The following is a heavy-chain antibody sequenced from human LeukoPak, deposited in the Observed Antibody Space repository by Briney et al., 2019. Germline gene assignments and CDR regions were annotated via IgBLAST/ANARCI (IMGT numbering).Heavy chain of an antibody. J-gene: IGHJ4*02. CDR1: GFTFSSYA. Sequence: GGSLRLSCADSGFTFSSYAMSWVRQAPGKGLEWVSAISGSGGSTYYADSVKGRFTISRDNSKNTLYLQMNSLRAEDTAVYYCAKASNYYGSGSYYGGWGQGTLVTVSS. V-gene: IGHV3-23*01. CDR2: ISGSGGST. D-gene: IGHD3-10*01. CDR3: AKASNYYGSGSYYGG.